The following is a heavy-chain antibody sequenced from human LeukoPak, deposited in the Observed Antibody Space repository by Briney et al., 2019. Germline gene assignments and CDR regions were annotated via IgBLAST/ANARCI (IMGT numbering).Heavy chain of an antibody. J-gene: IGHJ4*02. V-gene: IGHV3-30*02. CDR1: GFTFSSYG. CDR3: ASHSIFGVVGYLDY. CDR2: IRYDGSNK. D-gene: IGHD3-3*01. Sequence: PGRSLRLSCAASGFTFSSYGMHWVRQAPGKGLEWVAFIRYDGSNKYYADSVKGRFTISRDNSKNTLYLQMNSLRAEDTAVYYCASHSIFGVVGYLDYWGQGTLVTVSS.